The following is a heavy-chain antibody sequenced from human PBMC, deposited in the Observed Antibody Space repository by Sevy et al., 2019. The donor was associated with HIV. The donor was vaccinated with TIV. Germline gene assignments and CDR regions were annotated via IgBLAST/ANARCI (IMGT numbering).Heavy chain of an antibody. V-gene: IGHV4-59*08. D-gene: IGHD1-26*01. CDR1: GGSITSLY. Sequence: SETLSLTCTVSGGSITSLYWNWIRQPPGKGLEWIANINYNGHINYNPSLKSRVTLSLDTSKNQFSLRLNYVTAADTARYYCAGENAWGRGYSWGQGTLVTVSS. CDR3: AGENAWGRGYS. J-gene: IGHJ4*02. CDR2: INYNGHI.